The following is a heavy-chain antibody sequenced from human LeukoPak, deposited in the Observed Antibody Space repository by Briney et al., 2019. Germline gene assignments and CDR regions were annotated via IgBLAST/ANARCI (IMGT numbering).Heavy chain of an antibody. CDR2: IGGSGGST. D-gene: IGHD1-26*01. J-gene: IGHJ4*02. Sequence: GGSLRLSCAASGFIFSSYVMSWVRQAPGKGLEWVSGIGGSGGSTYYADSVKGRFTLSSDNSKNTVYLQMNSLRAEDTAVYYCAKNYGGGATMLDYWGQGTLVTVSS. CDR3: AKNYGGGATMLDY. CDR1: GFIFSSYV. V-gene: IGHV3-23*01.